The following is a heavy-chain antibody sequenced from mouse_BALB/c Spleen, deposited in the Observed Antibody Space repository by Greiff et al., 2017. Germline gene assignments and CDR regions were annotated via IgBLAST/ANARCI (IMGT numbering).Heavy chain of an antibody. Sequence: VQLQQSGAELVRPGALVKLSCKASGFNIKDYYMHWVKQRPEQGLEWIGWIDPENGNTIYDPKFQGKASITADTSSNTAYLQLSSLTSEDTAVYYCARDYYGSSHWYFDVWGAGTTVTVSS. D-gene: IGHD1-1*01. J-gene: IGHJ1*01. V-gene: IGHV14-1*02. CDR2: IDPENGNT. CDR1: GFNIKDYY. CDR3: ARDYYGSSHWYFDV.